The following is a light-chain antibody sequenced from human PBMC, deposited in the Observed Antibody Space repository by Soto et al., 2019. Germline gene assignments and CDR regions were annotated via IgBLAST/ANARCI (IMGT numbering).Light chain of an antibody. V-gene: IGKV1-5*03. CDR2: RAS. J-gene: IGKJ3*01. Sequence: DIQMTQSPSTLSSFVGDGVTITCRASQSIISWLAWYQQKPGKAPKLLIYRASSLETRVPSRFSGSGSGTEFTLTISSLQPDDVATYYCQQYNSYPFTFGPGTKVAIK. CDR3: QQYNSYPFT. CDR1: QSIISW.